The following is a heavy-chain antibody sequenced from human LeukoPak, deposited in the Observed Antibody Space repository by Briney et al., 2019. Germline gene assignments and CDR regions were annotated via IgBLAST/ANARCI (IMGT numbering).Heavy chain of an antibody. J-gene: IGHJ4*02. CDR1: RYTFTSYG. V-gene: IGHV1-18*04. CDR2: ISAYNGNT. Sequence: ASVKVSCKTSRYTFTSYGISWVRQAPGQGLEWMGWISAYNGNTNYAQKLQGRVTMTTDTSTSTAYMELRSLRSDDTAVCYCARERSSWSGGYFDYWGQGTLVTVSS. CDR3: ARERSSWSGGYFDY. D-gene: IGHD6-6*01.